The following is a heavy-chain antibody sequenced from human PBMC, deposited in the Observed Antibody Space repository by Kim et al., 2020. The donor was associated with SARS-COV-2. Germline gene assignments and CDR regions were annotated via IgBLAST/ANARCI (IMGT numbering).Heavy chain of an antibody. J-gene: IGHJ5*02. Sequence: FQGRVTITRDTSASTAYMELSSLRSEDTAVYYCARALLPVAVGATNWFDPWGQGTLVTVSS. CDR3: ARALLPVAVGATNWFDP. V-gene: IGHV1-3*01. D-gene: IGHD1-26*01.